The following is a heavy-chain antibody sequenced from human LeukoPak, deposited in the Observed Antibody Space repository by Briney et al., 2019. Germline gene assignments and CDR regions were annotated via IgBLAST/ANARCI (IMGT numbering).Heavy chain of an antibody. D-gene: IGHD6-19*01. Sequence: GRCLSLSCAASGVTATTDYMGCVRQAPGKGLEQVPVICSAGITHSPDSVNGLFTISTDSSNNTLYPQMTSLRVADTAVYYHARSHPSGSNWRQGPLVTVSS. CDR1: GVTATTDY. CDR2: ICSAGIT. V-gene: IGHV3-53*05. J-gene: IGHJ1*01. CDR3: ARSHPSGSN.